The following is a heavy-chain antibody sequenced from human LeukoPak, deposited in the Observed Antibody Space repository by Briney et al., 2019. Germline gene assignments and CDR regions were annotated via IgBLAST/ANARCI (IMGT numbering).Heavy chain of an antibody. J-gene: IGHJ6*02. V-gene: IGHV4-4*08. CDR1: GGSFSGYY. D-gene: IGHD5-24*01. CDR2: IYNSGSST. Sequence: SETLSLTCAVYGGSFSGYYWSWIRQPPGKGLEWIGYIYNSGSSTIYNPSLKSRVTISVDTSKNQFSLKLSSVTAADTAVYYCARVFDGTYYYYYYGMDVWGQGTTVTVSS. CDR3: ARVFDGTYYYYYYGMDV.